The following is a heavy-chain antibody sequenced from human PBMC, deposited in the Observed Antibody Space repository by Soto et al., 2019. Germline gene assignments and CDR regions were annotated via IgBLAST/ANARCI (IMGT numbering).Heavy chain of an antibody. CDR3: ARMMGLGEISPYLDY. J-gene: IGHJ4*02. V-gene: IGHV4-59*01. Sequence: QVQLQESGPGLVKPSETLSLTCSISGGSITDSQWNWIRQPPGKGLECIGYIYYSGRTNYNPTLKSRLTISLGTSTRQFSLRLRSVTAADTAVYYCARMMGLGEISPYLDYWGQGALVTVSS. CDR1: GGSITDSQ. D-gene: IGHD3-16*01. CDR2: IYYSGRT.